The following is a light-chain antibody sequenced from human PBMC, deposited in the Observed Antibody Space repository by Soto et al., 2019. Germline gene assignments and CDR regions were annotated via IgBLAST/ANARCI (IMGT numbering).Light chain of an antibody. CDR3: QQYGSSPRT. J-gene: IGKJ2*02. V-gene: IGKV3-20*01. CDR1: QSVTSNY. Sequence: ETVLTQSPGTLSLSPGERATLSFRASQSVTSNYLAWYQLKPGQAPRLLVYGATNRATGIPDTFRGSGSGTDFTLTISNLEPEDFSVYYCQQYGSSPRTFGQGTKLEL. CDR2: GAT.